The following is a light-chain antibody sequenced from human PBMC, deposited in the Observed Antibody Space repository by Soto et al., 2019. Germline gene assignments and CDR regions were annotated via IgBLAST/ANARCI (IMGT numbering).Light chain of an antibody. J-gene: IGLJ1*01. V-gene: IGLV2-11*01. CDR1: SSDVGGYNC. CDR3: CSYTESNTFYV. CDR2: DVS. Sequence: QSVLTQPRSVSGSPGESVTISCTGSSSDVGGYNCVSWYQQLPGRAPKLMIYDVSERPSGIPDRFSGSKSGNTASLTISGLRADDEADYCCCSYTESNTFYVFGSGTKLTVL.